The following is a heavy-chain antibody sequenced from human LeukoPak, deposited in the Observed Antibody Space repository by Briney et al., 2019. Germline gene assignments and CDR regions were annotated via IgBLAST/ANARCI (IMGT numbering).Heavy chain of an antibody. Sequence: GGSLRLSCAASGFTFRLYWMHWVRQAPGKGLVWVSRINSDQTNTTYADSVKGRFTISRDNAKNTLYLRMNSLRAEDTAVYYCARDHPNYYDSNGFDYWGQGTLVTVSS. CDR2: INSDQTNT. J-gene: IGHJ4*02. CDR3: ARDHPNYYDSNGFDY. V-gene: IGHV3-74*01. CDR1: GFTFRLYW. D-gene: IGHD3-22*01.